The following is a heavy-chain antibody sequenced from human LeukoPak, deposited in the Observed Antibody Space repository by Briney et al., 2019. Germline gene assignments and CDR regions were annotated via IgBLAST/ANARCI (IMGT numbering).Heavy chain of an antibody. CDR3: TRVKSSSRLFDL. Sequence: SQTLSLTCAISGDSVSSNGAAWNWIRQSPSRGLDWLGRTYYRSKWYNDCAVSVKSRITINPDTSKNQFSLQLNSVTPEDTAVYYCTRVKSSSRLFDLWGRGTLVTVSS. J-gene: IGHJ2*01. CDR1: GDSVSSNGAA. CDR2: TYYRSKWYN. D-gene: IGHD6-6*01. V-gene: IGHV6-1*01.